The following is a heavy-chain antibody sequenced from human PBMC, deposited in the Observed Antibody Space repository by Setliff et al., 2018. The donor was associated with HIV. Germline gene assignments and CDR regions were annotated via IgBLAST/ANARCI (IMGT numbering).Heavy chain of an antibody. D-gene: IGHD5-12*01. CDR2: ISHSGSN. Sequence: SETLSLTCAVYGGSFSAYHWTWIRQPPGRGLEWIGEISHSGSNNYNPSLKSRVTLSIDTSKNQFSLKLTSVTAADTAVYYCARSYPSRGPLPEDYWSQGTLVTVSS. CDR1: GGSFSAYH. CDR3: ARSYPSRGPLPEDY. V-gene: IGHV4-34*01. J-gene: IGHJ4*02.